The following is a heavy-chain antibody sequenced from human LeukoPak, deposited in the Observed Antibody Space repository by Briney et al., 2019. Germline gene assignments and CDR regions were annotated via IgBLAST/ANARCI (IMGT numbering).Heavy chain of an antibody. V-gene: IGHV1-69*13. CDR3: ARDGGHNWNLDPFDI. D-gene: IGHD1-20*01. CDR2: IIPVFHTT. CDR1: GGTFSTYA. Sequence: ASVKVSCKASGGTFSTYAISWVRQAPGQGLEWVGGIIPVFHTTNYAQKFQGRVTITADEFTNTTYMEVSSLRFEDTAVYYCARDGGHNWNLDPFDIWGQGTMVTVPS. J-gene: IGHJ3*02.